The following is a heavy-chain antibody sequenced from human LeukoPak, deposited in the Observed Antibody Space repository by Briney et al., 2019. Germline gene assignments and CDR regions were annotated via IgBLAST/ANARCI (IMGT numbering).Heavy chain of an antibody. J-gene: IGHJ4*02. V-gene: IGHV5-51*01. D-gene: IGHD4-23*01. CDR2: IYPGDSDT. CDR3: ARWDRHGGNSGVGEPSGRYYFDY. Sequence: GESLKISCKGSGYSFTSYWIGWVRQMPGKGLEWMGIIYPGDSDTRYSPSFQGQVTISADKSISTAYLQWSSLKASDTAMYYCARWDRHGGNSGVGEPSGRYYFDYWGQGTLVTVSS. CDR1: GYSFTSYW.